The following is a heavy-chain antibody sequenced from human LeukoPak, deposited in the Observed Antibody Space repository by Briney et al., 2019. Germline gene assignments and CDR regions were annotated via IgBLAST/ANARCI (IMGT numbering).Heavy chain of an antibody. Sequence: SVKVSCKASGYTFTDYYIHWVRQAPGQGLEWMGGIIPIFGTANYAQKFQGRVTITTDESTSTAYMELSSLRSEDTAVYYCATVAAAGVYFDYWGQGTLVTVSS. V-gene: IGHV1-69*05. J-gene: IGHJ4*02. D-gene: IGHD6-13*01. CDR2: IIPIFGTA. CDR1: GYTFTDYY. CDR3: ATVAAAGVYFDY.